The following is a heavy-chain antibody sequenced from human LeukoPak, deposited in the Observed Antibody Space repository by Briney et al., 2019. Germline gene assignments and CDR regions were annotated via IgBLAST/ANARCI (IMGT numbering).Heavy chain of an antibody. V-gene: IGHV4-59*08. D-gene: IGHD6-6*01. CDR1: GASISTLY. Sequence: PSETLSLTCSVSGASISTLYWSWIRQPPGQGLEWIGYVYYTGSTNYNPSLKSRVTIFPDTSKNQFSLRLTSVTAADTAVYYCARHGVYSSSSYFDYLGQGTLVTVSS. CDR2: VYYTGST. J-gene: IGHJ4*02. CDR3: ARHGVYSSSSYFDY.